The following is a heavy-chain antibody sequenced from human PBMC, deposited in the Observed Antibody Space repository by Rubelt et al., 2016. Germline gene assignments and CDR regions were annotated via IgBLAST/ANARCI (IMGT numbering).Heavy chain of an antibody. CDR3: ARGEPGGGDAFDI. D-gene: IGHD1-26*01. V-gene: IGHV3-33*05. CDR2: ISYDGSNK. Sequence: QVQLVESGGGVVQPGRSLRLSCAASGFTFSSYGMHWVRQAPGKGLEWVAVISYDGSNKYYADPGKGRFTISRDNSKNTLYLQMNSLRAGETAVYYCARGEPGGGDAFDIWGQGTMVTVSS. J-gene: IGHJ3*02. CDR1: GFTFSSYG.